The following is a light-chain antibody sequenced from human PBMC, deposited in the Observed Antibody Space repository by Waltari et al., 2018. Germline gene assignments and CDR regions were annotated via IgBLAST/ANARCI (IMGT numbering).Light chain of an antibody. J-gene: IGLJ2*01. CDR1: SSNIGNNN. V-gene: IGLV1-44*01. CDR3: AAWDDSLIVV. Sequence: QSVLTQPPSASGTPGQRVTISCSGSSSNIGNNNVNWYQQLPGTAPKLLIYNTNQRPYGVPDRFSGSKSGTSGSLAISGLQSEDEAHYYCAAWDDSLIVVFGGGTKLTVL. CDR2: NTN.